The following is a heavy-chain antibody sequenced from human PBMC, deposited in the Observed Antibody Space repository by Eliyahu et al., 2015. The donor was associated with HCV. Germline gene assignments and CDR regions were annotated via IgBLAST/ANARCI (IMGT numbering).Heavy chain of an antibody. D-gene: IGHD3-10*01. CDR3: AKDHYGSGSYYNDDAFDI. Sequence: EVQLLESGGGLVQPGGSLRLSCAASGFXFSSXAXSWVRQAPGKGLGWVSAISGSGGSTYYADSVKGRFTISRDNSKNTLYLQMNSLRAEDTAVYYCAKDHYGSGSYYNDDAFDIWGQGTMVTVSS. J-gene: IGHJ3*02. CDR1: GFXFSSXA. CDR2: ISGSGGST. V-gene: IGHV3-23*01.